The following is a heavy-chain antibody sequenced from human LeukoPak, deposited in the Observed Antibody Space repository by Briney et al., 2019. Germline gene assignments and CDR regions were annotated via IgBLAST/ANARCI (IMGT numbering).Heavy chain of an antibody. CDR1: AVSISGYY. V-gene: IGHV4-59*01. CDR3: ARSSQSSSTSFDH. J-gene: IGHJ4*02. Sequence: SETLSLTCTVSAVSISGYYCSWIRQPPGKGLEWIGYIYYTGSSHYNPSLKSRVTLSVDTSKNQCSLKLASVIAADTAVYYCARSSQSSSTSFDHWGQGTLVTVSS. CDR2: IYYTGSS. D-gene: IGHD6-6*01.